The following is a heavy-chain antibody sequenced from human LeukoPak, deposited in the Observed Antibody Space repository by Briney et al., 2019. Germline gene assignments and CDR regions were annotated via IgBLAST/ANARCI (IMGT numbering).Heavy chain of an antibody. D-gene: IGHD6-19*01. CDR2: IYSGGTT. CDR3: ARDNASGWYHAN. CDR1: GFTVSSSY. J-gene: IGHJ4*02. Sequence: PGGSLRLSCAASGFTVSSSYMSWVRQAPGKALEWVSVIYSGGTTYYADSVQGRFTISRDNSKNTLYLQMNSLRAEDTAVYYCARDNASGWYHANWGQGTLVTVSS. V-gene: IGHV3-53*01.